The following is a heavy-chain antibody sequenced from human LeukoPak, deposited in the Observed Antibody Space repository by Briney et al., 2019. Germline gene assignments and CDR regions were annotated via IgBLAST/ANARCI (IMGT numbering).Heavy chain of an antibody. V-gene: IGHV3-7*05. CDR3: ARDKSYGDSEDY. CDR1: GFMFSNYW. J-gene: IGHJ4*02. Sequence: QSGGSLRLSCAASGFMFSNYWMSWVRQAPGKGLEWVANIKQGGSEKYYVDSVKGRFTISRDNAKNSLYLQMNSLRAEDTAVYYCARDKSYGDSEDYWGQGTLVTVSS. CDR2: IKQGGSEK. D-gene: IGHD4-17*01.